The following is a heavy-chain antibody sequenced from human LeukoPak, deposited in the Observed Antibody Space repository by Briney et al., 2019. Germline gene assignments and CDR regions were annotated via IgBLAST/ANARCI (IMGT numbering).Heavy chain of an antibody. CDR3: ARDRDTIFGVVVFDY. J-gene: IGHJ4*02. CDR1: GYTFTGYY. Sequence: ASVKVSCKASGYTFTGYYMHWVRQAPGQGLEWMGWINPNSGGTNYAQKFQGRVTMTRDTSISTAYMELSRLRSDDTAVYYCARDRDTIFGVVVFDYWGQGTLVTVSS. V-gene: IGHV1-2*02. CDR2: INPNSGGT. D-gene: IGHD3-3*01.